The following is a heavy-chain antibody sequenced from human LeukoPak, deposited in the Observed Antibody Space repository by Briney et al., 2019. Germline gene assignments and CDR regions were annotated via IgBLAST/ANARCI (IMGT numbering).Heavy chain of an antibody. CDR3: ARPANDGYNSYSWAFDS. CDR1: GGSITSYNW. V-gene: IGHV4-4*02. CDR2: IYHSGST. Sequence: PSGTLSLTCAVSGGSITSYNWWSWVRPPSGKGLEWIGEIYHSGSTNYNPSLSSRVTISVDKSNNQFSLKVTSVTAADTAVYYCARPANDGYNSYSWAFDSWGQGTLVTVSS. D-gene: IGHD5-12*01. J-gene: IGHJ4*02.